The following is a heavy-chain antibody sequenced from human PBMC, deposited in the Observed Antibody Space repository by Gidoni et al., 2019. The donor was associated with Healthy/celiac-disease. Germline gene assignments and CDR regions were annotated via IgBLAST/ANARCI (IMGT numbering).Heavy chain of an antibody. CDR3: ASPRGDFWSGIGAY. D-gene: IGHD3-3*01. Sequence: EVQLVESGGGLAKPGGSLSLSCAASGFTFSSYSMNWVRQAPGKGLEWVSSISSSSSYIYYADSGKGRFTISRDKAKNSLYLQMNSLRAEDTAVYYCASPRGDFWSGIGAYWGQGTLVTVSS. CDR1: GFTFSSYS. V-gene: IGHV3-21*01. J-gene: IGHJ4*02. CDR2: ISSSSSYI.